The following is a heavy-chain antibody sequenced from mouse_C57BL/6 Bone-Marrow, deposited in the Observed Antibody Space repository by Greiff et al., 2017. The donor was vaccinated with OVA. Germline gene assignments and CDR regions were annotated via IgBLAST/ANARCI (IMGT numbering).Heavy chain of an antibody. CDR3: ARWGYGSSYYWYFDV. V-gene: IGHV1-78*01. Sequence: VQLQQSDAELVKPGASVKISCKVSGYTFTDHTIHWMKQRPEQGLEWIGYIYPRDGSTKYNEKFKGKATLTADKSSSTAYMQLNSLTSEDSAVYFCARWGYGSSYYWYFDVWGTGTTVTVSS. CDR1: GYTFTDHT. D-gene: IGHD1-1*01. J-gene: IGHJ1*03. CDR2: IYPRDGST.